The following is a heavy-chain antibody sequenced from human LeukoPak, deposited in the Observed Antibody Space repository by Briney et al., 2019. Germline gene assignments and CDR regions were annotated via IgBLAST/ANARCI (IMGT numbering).Heavy chain of an antibody. Sequence: ASVKVSCKASGYTFIDPYIHWIRQAPGRGLEWMGWINPYSGGTHSAQKYQGRVSLTRDSSITTAYLDLSDLTSDDTAVYYCAREPVQNGVGASRHFDYWGQGTPVTVSS. D-gene: IGHD1-26*01. CDR3: AREPVQNGVGASRHFDY. J-gene: IGHJ4*02. V-gene: IGHV1-2*02. CDR2: INPYSGGT. CDR1: GYTFIDPY.